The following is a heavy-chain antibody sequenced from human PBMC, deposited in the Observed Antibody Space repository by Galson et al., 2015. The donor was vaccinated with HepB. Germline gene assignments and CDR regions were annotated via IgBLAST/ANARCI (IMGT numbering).Heavy chain of an antibody. D-gene: IGHD2-21*02. CDR3: ARVGCGGYCYGRTNYYYYGMDV. Sequence: SLRLSCAASGFTFSSYAMHWVRQAPGKGLEWVAVISYDGSNKYYADSVKGRFTISRDNSKNTLYLQMNSLRAEDTAVYYCARVGCGGYCYGRTNYYYYGMDVWGPGTTVTVSS. CDR1: GFTFSSYA. V-gene: IGHV3-30*04. J-gene: IGHJ6*02. CDR2: ISYDGSNK.